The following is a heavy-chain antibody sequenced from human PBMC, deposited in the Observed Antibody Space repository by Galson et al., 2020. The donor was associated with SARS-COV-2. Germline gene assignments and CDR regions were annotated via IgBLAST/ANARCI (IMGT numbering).Heavy chain of an antibody. Sequence: SETQSITCTASGGSISSSNYYWGWVRQPPGEGLEWIGRIYYTESNYYNPSLTSRVTMSVDTSRNQFALKLSSVTAADTAVYYCARQILTGYYSFYYFDFWGQGTLVTVSS. V-gene: IGHV4-39*01. D-gene: IGHD3-9*01. CDR1: GGSISSSNYY. CDR3: ARQILTGYYSFYYFDF. J-gene: IGHJ4*02. CDR2: IYYTESN.